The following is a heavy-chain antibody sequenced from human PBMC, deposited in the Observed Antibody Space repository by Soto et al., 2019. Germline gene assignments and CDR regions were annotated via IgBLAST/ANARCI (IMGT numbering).Heavy chain of an antibody. Sequence: VGSLRLSCAASGFTFSSYAMSWVRQAPGKGLEWVSAISGSGGSTYCADSVKGRFTISRDNSKNTLYLQMNSLRAEDTAVYYCAKVKSVYYYGSGSGWRAFDIWGQGTMVTVSS. CDR2: ISGSGGST. D-gene: IGHD3-10*01. V-gene: IGHV3-23*01. CDR1: GFTFSSYA. J-gene: IGHJ3*02. CDR3: AKVKSVYYYGSGSGWRAFDI.